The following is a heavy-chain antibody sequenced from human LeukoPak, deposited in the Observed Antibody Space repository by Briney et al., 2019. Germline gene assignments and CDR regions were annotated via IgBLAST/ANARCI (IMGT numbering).Heavy chain of an antibody. V-gene: IGHV1-2*02. CDR2: INPNSGGT. D-gene: IGHD6-6*01. J-gene: IGHJ4*02. CDR1: GYTFTGYY. CDR3: ARDRPSYQYSSSSPDY. Sequence: VASVKVSCKASGYTFTGYYMHWVRQAPGQGLEWMGWINPNSGGTSYAQKFQGRVTMTRDTSISTAYMELSRLRSDDTAVYYCARDRPSYQYSSSSPDYWGQGTLVTVSS.